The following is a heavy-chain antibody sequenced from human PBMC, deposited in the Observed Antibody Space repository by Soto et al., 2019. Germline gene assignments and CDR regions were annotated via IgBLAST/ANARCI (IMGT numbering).Heavy chain of an antibody. V-gene: IGHV3-15*01. J-gene: IGHJ6*02. CDR2: IKSKTDGGTT. CDR1: GFTFSNAW. D-gene: IGHD3-22*01. CDR3: ARALRGENYYDSSGPSYYYYGMDV. Sequence: PGGSLRLSCAASGFTFSNAWMSWVRQAPGKGLEWVGRIKSKTDGGTTDYAAPVKGRFTISRDNSKNTLYLQMNSLRAEDTAVYYCARALRGENYYDSSGPSYYYYGMDVWGQGTTVTVSS.